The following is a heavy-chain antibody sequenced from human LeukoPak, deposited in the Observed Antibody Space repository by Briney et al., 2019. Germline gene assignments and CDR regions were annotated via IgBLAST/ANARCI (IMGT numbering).Heavy chain of an antibody. J-gene: IGHJ5*02. CDR2: IFYGGAT. V-gene: IGHV4-59*08. Sequence: SSETLSLTCTVSGGSISGNYWTWNRQPPGKGLEWIGYIFYGGATNYNPSLKSRVTVSVDTSRNQFSLKLSSMTAADTAVYYCARHDNSGSTIDWFDPWGQGTLVTVSS. D-gene: IGHD3-10*01. CDR3: ARHDNSGSTIDWFDP. CDR1: GGSISGNY.